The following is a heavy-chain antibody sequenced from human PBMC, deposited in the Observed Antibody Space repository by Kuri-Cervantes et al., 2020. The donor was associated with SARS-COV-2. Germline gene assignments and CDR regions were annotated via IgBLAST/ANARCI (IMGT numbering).Heavy chain of an antibody. CDR3: ARERGGVREVPSGY. D-gene: IGHD3-10*01. Sequence: GGSLRLSCAASGFTFSSYAMHWIRQAPGKGLEWVAVISYDGSNKYYADSAKGRFTISRDNSKNTLYLQLNSLRVEDTAVYYCARERGGVREVPSGYWGQGTLVTVSS. J-gene: IGHJ4*02. CDR2: ISYDGSNK. V-gene: IGHV3-30-3*01. CDR1: GFTFSSYA.